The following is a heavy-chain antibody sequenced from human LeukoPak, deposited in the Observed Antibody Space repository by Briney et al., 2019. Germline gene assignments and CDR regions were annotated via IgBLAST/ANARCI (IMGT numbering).Heavy chain of an antibody. V-gene: IGHV4-59*12. J-gene: IGHJ4*02. CDR3: ARDYDSSGYYYGSFDY. CDR2: IYYSGST. CDR1: GGSISSYY. D-gene: IGHD3-22*01. Sequence: SETLSLTCTVSGGSISSYYWSWIRQPPGKGPEWIGYIYYSGSTNYNPSLKSRVTISVDTSKNQFSLKLSSVTAADTAVYYCARDYDSSGYYYGSFDYWGQGTLVTVSS.